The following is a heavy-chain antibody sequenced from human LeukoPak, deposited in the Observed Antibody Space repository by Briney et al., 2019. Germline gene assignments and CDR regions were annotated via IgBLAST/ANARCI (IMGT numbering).Heavy chain of an antibody. CDR1: GGSISSYY. J-gene: IGHJ6*02. CDR2: IYYSGST. V-gene: IGHV4-59*08. Sequence: SETLSLTCTVSGGSISSYYWSWIRQPPGKGLEWIGYIYYSGSTNYNPSLKSRVTISVDTSKNQFSLKLSSVTAADTAVYYCARHMVDTAMFYYYYYGMDVWGQGTTVTVSS. CDR3: ARHMVDTAMFYYYYYGMDV. D-gene: IGHD5-18*01.